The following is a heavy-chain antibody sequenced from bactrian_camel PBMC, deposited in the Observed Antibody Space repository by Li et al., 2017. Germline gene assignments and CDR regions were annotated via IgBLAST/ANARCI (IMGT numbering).Heavy chain of an antibody. D-gene: IGHD3*01. CDR1: GNTYSRSC. Sequence: HVQLVESGGGSVQAGGSLRLSCAASGNTYSRSCMGWFRQAPGEERERVAAIYTGGGLTYYTDSVKGRFTISQDYAKNTVYLHMNSLKPEDTAVYYCAAEDPAFRHCKGIYKYQGQGTQVTVS. CDR2: IYTGGGLT. V-gene: IGHV3S54*01. J-gene: IGHJ4*01.